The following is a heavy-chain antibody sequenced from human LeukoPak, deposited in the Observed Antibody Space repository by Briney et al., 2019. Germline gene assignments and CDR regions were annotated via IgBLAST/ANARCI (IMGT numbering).Heavy chain of an antibody. Sequence: GGSLRLSCAASGFTVSSNYMNWVRQAPGKRLEWVSVVYTGGNTYYADSVKGRFTISRDNPKNTVYLQVNSLRAEDTAVYYCARDPYGTGAFDYWGQGTQVTVSS. V-gene: IGHV3-66*01. D-gene: IGHD1-1*01. CDR3: ARDPYGTGAFDY. CDR2: VYTGGNT. CDR1: GFTVSSNY. J-gene: IGHJ4*02.